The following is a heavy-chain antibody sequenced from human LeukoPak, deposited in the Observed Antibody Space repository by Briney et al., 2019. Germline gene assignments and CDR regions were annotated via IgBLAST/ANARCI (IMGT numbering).Heavy chain of an antibody. D-gene: IGHD4-17*01. Sequence: SETLSLTCAVYGGSFSGYYWSWIRQPPGKGLEWIGEINHSGSTNYNPSLKSRVTISVDTSKNQFSLKLSSVTAADTAVYYCARELRGPDYWGQGTLVTVSS. V-gene: IGHV4-34*01. CDR3: ARELRGPDY. CDR2: INHSGST. CDR1: GGSFSGYY. J-gene: IGHJ4*02.